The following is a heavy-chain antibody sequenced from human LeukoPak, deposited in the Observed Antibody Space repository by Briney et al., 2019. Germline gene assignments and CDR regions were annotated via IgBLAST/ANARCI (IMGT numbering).Heavy chain of an antibody. CDR2: IYYSGST. CDR3: ARAPPEPYDSTLD. J-gene: IGHJ4*02. Sequence: PSETLSLTCTVSGGSISSSSYYWGWIRQPPGKGLEWIGSIYYSGSTYYNPSLKSRVTISVDTSKNQFSLKLSSVTAADTAVYYCARAPPEPYDSTLDWGQGTLVTVSS. D-gene: IGHD3-22*01. CDR1: GGSISSSSYY. V-gene: IGHV4-39*07.